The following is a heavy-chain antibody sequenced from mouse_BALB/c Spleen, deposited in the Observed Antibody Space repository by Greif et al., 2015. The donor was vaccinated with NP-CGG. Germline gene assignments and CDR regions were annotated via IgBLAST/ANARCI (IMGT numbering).Heavy chain of an antibody. CDR3: AKGGDGYAMDY. V-gene: IGHV2-3*01. CDR2: IWGDGST. CDR1: GISLTSYG. Sequence: VHLVESGPGLVAPSQSLSITCTVSGISLTSYGVSLVRQPPGKGLEWLGVIWGDGSTNYHSALISRLSISKDNSMSQVFLKLNSLQTDDTATYYCAKGGDGYAMDYWGQGTSVTVSS. J-gene: IGHJ4*01.